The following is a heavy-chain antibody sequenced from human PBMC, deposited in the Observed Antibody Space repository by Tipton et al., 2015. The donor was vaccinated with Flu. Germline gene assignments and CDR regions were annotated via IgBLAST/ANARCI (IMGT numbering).Heavy chain of an antibody. Sequence: QLVQSEAEVKKPGASVKVSCKASGYTFTGYYMHWVRQAPGQGLEWMGRINPNSGGTNYAQKFQGRVTMTRDTSISTAYMELSRLRSDDTAVYYCAARSIWGSFAAFDIWGQGTMVTVSS. CDR1: GYTFTGYY. D-gene: IGHD3-16*01. CDR3: AARSIWGSFAAFDI. CDR2: INPNSGGT. V-gene: IGHV1-2*06. J-gene: IGHJ3*02.